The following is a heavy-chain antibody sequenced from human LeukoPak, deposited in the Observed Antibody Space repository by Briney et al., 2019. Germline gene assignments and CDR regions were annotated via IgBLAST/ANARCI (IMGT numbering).Heavy chain of an antibody. V-gene: IGHV1-3*01. CDR2: INAGNGNT. CDR3: ARGAVAGTRSGYYFDY. CDR1: GYTFTSYA. J-gene: IGHJ4*02. Sequence: GASVKVSCKASGYTFTSYAMHWVRQAPGQRLEWMGWINAGNGNTKYSQKFQGRVTITRDTSASTAYMELSSLRSEDTAVYYCARGAVAGTRSGYYFDYWAREPWSPSPQ. D-gene: IGHD6-19*01.